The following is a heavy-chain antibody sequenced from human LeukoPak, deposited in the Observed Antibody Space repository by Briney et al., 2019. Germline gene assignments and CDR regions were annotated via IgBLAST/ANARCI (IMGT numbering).Heavy chain of an antibody. D-gene: IGHD3-9*01. J-gene: IGHJ4*02. Sequence: GGSLRLSCAASGFTFSSYGIHWVRQAPGKGLEWVTSIRFDGSTKYYSDSAKGRFTISRDNSKNTVYLQMNSLRPDDTAIYYCAKVLDILTADYFRPDVYYFDYWGRGTLVTVSS. CDR2: IRFDGSTK. V-gene: IGHV3-30*02. CDR3: AKVLDILTADYFRPDVYYFDY. CDR1: GFTFSSYG.